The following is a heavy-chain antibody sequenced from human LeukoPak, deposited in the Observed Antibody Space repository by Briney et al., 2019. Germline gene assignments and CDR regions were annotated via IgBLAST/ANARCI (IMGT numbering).Heavy chain of an antibody. V-gene: IGHV4-28*01. J-gene: IGHJ4*02. CDR1: GYSISSSNW. Sequence: SDTLSLTCAVSGYSISSSNWWGWIRQPPGKGLEWIGYIYYSGSTYYNPSLKSRVTMSVDTSKNQFSLKLSSVTAVDTAVYYCASFKAEYYFDYWGQGTLVTVS. CDR3: ASFKAEYYFDY. CDR2: IYYSGST.